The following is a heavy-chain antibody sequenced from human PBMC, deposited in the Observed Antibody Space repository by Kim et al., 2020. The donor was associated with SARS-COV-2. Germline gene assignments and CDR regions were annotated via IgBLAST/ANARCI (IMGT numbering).Heavy chain of an antibody. CDR3: ARYTATVVAFDY. D-gene: IGHD2-15*01. CDR2: IDYSGGT. V-gene: IGHV4-59*08. J-gene: IGHJ4*02. Sequence: SETLSLTCNVSGGSISSDYWSWIRQPPGKGPEYVGYIDYSGGTNYNPSLKSRVTMSVDTSTKQFSLNLSSVTAADTAVFYCARYTATVVAFDYWGQ. CDR1: GGSISSDY.